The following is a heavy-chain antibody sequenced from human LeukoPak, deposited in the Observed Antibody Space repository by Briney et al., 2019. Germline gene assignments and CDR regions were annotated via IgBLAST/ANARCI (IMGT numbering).Heavy chain of an antibody. CDR2: INPSGGST. J-gene: IGHJ4*02. CDR1: GYTFTSYY. Sequence: ASVKISCKASGYTFTSYYMHWVRQAPGQGLEWMGIINPSGGSTSYAQKFQGRVTMTRDTSTSTVYMELSSLRSEDTAVYYCARLHRSGYGDYWGQGTLVTVSS. D-gene: IGHD6-25*01. V-gene: IGHV1-46*01. CDR3: ARLHRSGYGDY.